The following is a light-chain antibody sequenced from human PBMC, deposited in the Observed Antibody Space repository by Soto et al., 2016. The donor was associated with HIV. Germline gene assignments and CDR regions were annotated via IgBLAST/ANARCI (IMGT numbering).Light chain of an antibody. J-gene: IGKJ4*01. CDR3: QKXNGXIT. V-gene: IGKV1-27*01. Sequence: DIQMTQSPSSLSGSIGDRVSITCRASQDIYNYLAWYQQKPGKVPRLLISAAMNLESGVPSRFRGSGSGTEFTLTITSLQPEDIATYYCQKXNGXITFGGGTKVEI. CDR1: QDIYNY. CDR2: AAM.